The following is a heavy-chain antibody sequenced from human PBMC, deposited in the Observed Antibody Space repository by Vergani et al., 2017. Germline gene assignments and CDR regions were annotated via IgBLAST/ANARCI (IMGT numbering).Heavy chain of an antibody. CDR3: ARDRRPDYDILTGYPYYYYYYGMDV. D-gene: IGHD3-9*01. Sequence: QVQLQQWGAGLLKPSETLSLTCAVYGGSFSGYYWSWIRQPPGKGLEWIGEINHSGSTNYNPSLKSRVTISVDTSKNQFSLKLSSVTAADTAVYYCARDRRPDYDILTGYPYYYYYYGMDVRGQGTTVTVSS. V-gene: IGHV4-34*01. CDR2: INHSGST. CDR1: GGSFSGYY. J-gene: IGHJ6*02.